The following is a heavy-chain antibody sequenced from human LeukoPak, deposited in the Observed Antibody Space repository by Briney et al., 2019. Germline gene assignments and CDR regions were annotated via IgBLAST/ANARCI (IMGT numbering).Heavy chain of an antibody. CDR1: GFTFSSYG. V-gene: IGHV3-30*18. D-gene: IGHD6-19*01. Sequence: PGGSLGLSCAASGFTFSSYGMHWVRQAPGKGLEWVAVISFDGSNKYYADSVKGRFTISRANSRHTLYLQMDSLRAEDTAMYYCAKDTEAVSANGAFDFWGQGTLVTVSS. J-gene: IGHJ4*02. CDR3: AKDTEAVSANGAFDF. CDR2: ISFDGSNK.